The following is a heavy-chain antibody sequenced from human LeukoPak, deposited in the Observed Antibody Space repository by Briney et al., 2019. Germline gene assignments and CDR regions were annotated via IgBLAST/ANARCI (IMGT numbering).Heavy chain of an antibody. D-gene: IGHD6-13*01. CDR3: ARGKAAAATFDY. V-gene: IGHV4-59*12. CDR1: GGSITTYY. Sequence: SETLSLTCTVSGGSITTYYWSWIRQPPGKGLEWIRYIYHSGSTYYNPSLKSRVTISVDRSKNQFSLKLSSVTAADTAVYYCARGKAAAATFDYWGQGTLVTVSS. J-gene: IGHJ4*02. CDR2: IYHSGST.